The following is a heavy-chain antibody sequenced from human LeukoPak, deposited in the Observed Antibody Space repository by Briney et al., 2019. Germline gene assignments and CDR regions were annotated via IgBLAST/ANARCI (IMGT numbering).Heavy chain of an antibody. V-gene: IGHV4-59*08. D-gene: IGHD3-16*01. CDR3: ARHGGHYYYGMDV. J-gene: IGHJ6*02. Sequence: PSETLSLTRTVSGGSISSYYWSWIRQPPGKGLEWIGYIYYSGSTNYNPSLKSRVTISVDTSKNQFSLKLSSVTAADTAVYYCARHGGHYYYGMDVWGQGTTVTVSS. CDR2: IYYSGST. CDR1: GGSISSYY.